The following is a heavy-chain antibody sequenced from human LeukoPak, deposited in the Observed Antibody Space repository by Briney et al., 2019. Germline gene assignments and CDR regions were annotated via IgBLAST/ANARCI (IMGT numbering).Heavy chain of an antibody. CDR1: GFIFNDYA. CDR3: ARGQQLVKTD. V-gene: IGHV3-33*08. Sequence: GGSLRLSCKASGFIFNDYAMHWVRQAPGKGLEWVAVIWYDGSIKNYADSVKGRFTISRDNSKNTVYLQMDSLRAEDTALYYCARGQQLVKTDWGQGTLVTVSS. D-gene: IGHD6-13*01. J-gene: IGHJ4*02. CDR2: IWYDGSIK.